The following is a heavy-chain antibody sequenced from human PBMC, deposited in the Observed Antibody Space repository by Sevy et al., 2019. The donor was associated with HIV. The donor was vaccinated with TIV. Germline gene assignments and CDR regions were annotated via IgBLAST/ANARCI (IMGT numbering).Heavy chain of an antibody. J-gene: IGHJ4*02. CDR3: ASSSYYDILTGYAE. CDR2: ISYDGSNK. V-gene: IGHV3-30*03. CDR1: GFVFSNHG. Sequence: GGSLRLSCAASGFVFSNHGMHWVRQAPGKGLEWVAVISYDGSNKYYADSVKGRFTISRDNSKNTLYLQMNSLRAEDTAVYYCASSSYYDILTGYAEWGQGTLVTVSS. D-gene: IGHD3-9*01.